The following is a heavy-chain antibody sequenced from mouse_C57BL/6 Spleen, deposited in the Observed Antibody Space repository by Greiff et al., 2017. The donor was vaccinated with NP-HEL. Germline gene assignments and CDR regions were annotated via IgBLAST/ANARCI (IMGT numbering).Heavy chain of an antibody. CDR2: INPGSGGT. J-gene: IGHJ4*01. CDR1: GYAFTNYL. V-gene: IGHV1-54*01. Sequence: VKLMESGAELVRPGTSVKVSCKASGYAFTNYLIEWVKQRPGQGLEWIGVINPGSGGTNYNEKFKGKATLTADKSSSTAYMQLSSLTSEDSAVYFCARATLLYAMDYWGQGTSVTVSS. CDR3: ARATLLYAMDY. D-gene: IGHD2-10*01.